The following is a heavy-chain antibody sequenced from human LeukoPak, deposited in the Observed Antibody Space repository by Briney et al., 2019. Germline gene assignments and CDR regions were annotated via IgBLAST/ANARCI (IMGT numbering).Heavy chain of an antibody. CDR3: AKTINYWYFDL. CDR2: ICGSGDRT. D-gene: IGHD3-3*01. V-gene: IGHV3-23*01. J-gene: IGHJ2*01. Sequence: PGGSLRLSCVASGFTFSSYAMTWVRQAPGKGLEWVSAICGSGDRTYYADSVKGRFTISRDNSKNTLYLQMNSLRAEDTAVYYCAKTINYWYFDLWGRGTLVTVSS. CDR1: GFTFSSYA.